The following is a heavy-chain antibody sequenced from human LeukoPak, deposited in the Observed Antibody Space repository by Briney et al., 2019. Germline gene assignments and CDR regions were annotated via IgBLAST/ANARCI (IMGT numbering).Heavy chain of an antibody. CDR3: TTDSSYSDIVVVVAALRDY. CDR1: GFTFSNAW. J-gene: IGHJ4*02. Sequence: PGGSLRLSCAASGFTFSNAWMSWVRQAPGKGLEWVGRIKSKTDGGTTDYAAPVKGGFTISRDDSKNTLYLQMNSLKTEDTAVYYCTTDSSYSDIVVVVAALRDYWGQGTLVTVSS. V-gene: IGHV3-15*01. D-gene: IGHD2-15*01. CDR2: IKSKTDGGTT.